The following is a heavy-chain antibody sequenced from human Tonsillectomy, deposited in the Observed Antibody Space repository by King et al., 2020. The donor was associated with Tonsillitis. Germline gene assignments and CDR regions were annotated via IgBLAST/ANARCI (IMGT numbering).Heavy chain of an antibody. D-gene: IGHD1-7*01. J-gene: IGHJ6*02. CDR2: IYESGTT. CDR1: SGSISGSDYY. CDR3: ARHIGNYRYFFYAMDV. Sequence: LQLQESGPGLLKPSETLSLTCAVSSGSISGSDYYWGWIRQPPGKGLEWIGNIYESGTTYYNPSLKSRVTQSVDTSKNQFSLKLTSVTAADTAVYYCARHIGNYRYFFYAMDVWGQGTTVTVSS. V-gene: IGHV4-39*01.